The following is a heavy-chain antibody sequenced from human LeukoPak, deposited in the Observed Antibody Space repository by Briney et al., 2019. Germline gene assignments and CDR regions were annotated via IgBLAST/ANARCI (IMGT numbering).Heavy chain of an antibody. CDR3: ARGGYSSSWYTFDYYYGMDV. D-gene: IGHD6-13*01. CDR1: GGSISSSSYY. V-gene: IGHV4-39*01. CDR2: IYYSGST. Sequence: PSETLSLTCTVSGGSISSSSYYWGWIRQPPGKGLEWIGSIYYSGSTYYNPSLKSRVTISVDTSKNQFSLKLSSVTAADTAVYYCARGGYSSSWYTFDYYYGMDVWGQGTTVTVSS. J-gene: IGHJ6*02.